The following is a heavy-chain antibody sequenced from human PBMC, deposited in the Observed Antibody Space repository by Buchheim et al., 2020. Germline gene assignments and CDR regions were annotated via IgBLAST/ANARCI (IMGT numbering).Heavy chain of an antibody. V-gene: IGHV3-21*01. CDR1: GFTFSNYN. Sequence: EVQLMESGGGLVNPGGSLRLACAASGFTFSNYNMHWVRQAPGKGLEWVSSISGSSSHIYHADSLRGRITISRDNDKNSRYLQMNSLSAEDTAVYYCARNEAYYDRSGYFLYWGQGT. CDR2: ISGSSSHI. CDR3: ARNEAYYDRSGYFLY. D-gene: IGHD3-22*01. J-gene: IGHJ4*02.